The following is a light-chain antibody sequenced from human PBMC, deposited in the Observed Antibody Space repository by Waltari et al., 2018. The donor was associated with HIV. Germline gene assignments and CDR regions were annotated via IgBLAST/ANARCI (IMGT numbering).Light chain of an antibody. V-gene: IGLV2-14*01. CDR1: TSDVGAYNF. CDR2: EVT. CDR3: TSYTSNNTLM. Sequence: QSALTQPASVSGSPGQSLTISCTGTTSDVGAYNFVSWYQQHPGKAPKLIIYEVTNWPSGWFTRCSGATSGNTASLTISGLQDEEEDDYYCTSYTSNNTLMFGGGTKVTVL. J-gene: IGLJ3*02.